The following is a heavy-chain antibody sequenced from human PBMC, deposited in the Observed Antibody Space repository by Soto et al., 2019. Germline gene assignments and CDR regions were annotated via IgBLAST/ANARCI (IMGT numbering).Heavy chain of an antibody. J-gene: IGHJ6*02. Sequence: GGSLRLSCAASGFTFSSYWMSWVRQAPGKGLEWVANIKQDGSEKYYVDSVKGRFTISRDNAKNSLYLQMNSLRAEDTAVYYCARVPSRDRYCSGGSCYYYYGMDVWGQGTTVTVSS. V-gene: IGHV3-7*03. CDR2: IKQDGSEK. D-gene: IGHD2-15*01. CDR1: GFTFSSYW. CDR3: ARVPSRDRYCSGGSCYYYYGMDV.